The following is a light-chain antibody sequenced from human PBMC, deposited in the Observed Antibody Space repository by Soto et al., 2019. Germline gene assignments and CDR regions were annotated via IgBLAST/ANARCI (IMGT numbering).Light chain of an antibody. Sequence: DIVLTQSPGTLSLSPGERATLYCRASQSVSSNYLAWYQQKPGQAPRLLIYGASNRATGIPDRVSGSGSGTDFTLTISRLEPEDFAVYYCQQYGRSPWTFGQGTKVDIK. V-gene: IGKV3-20*01. J-gene: IGKJ1*01. CDR1: QSVSSNY. CDR2: GAS. CDR3: QQYGRSPWT.